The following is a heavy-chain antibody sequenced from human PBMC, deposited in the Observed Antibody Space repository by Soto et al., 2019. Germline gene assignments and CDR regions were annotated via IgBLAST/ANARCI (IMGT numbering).Heavy chain of an antibody. V-gene: IGHV4-39*01. CDR1: GGSISSSSYY. Sequence: QLQLQESGPGLVKPSETLSLTCTVSGGSISSSSYYWGWIRQPPGKGLEWIGSIYYSGSTYYNPSLKRRVTISVDPSKNQCSLKLSSVTAADTAVYYCARHTPAISISDHWGQGTLVTVSS. CDR3: ARHTPAISISDH. J-gene: IGHJ4*02. CDR2: IYYSGST. D-gene: IGHD2-15*01.